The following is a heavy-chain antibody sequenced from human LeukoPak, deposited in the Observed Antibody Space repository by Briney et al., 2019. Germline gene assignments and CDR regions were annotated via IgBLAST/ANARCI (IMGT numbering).Heavy chain of an antibody. D-gene: IGHD1-26*01. V-gene: IGHV1-2*02. CDR3: AREPSNCVGPKVYNWFDP. J-gene: IGHJ5*02. CDR1: GYTFTGYY. Sequence: ASVTVSCKASGYTFTGYYMHWVRQAPGQGLEWMGWINPNSGGTNYAQKFKGRVTMTRDASISTAYMELSRLRSDDTAVYYCAREPSNCVGPKVYNWFDPWGQGTLVTVSS. CDR2: INPNSGGT.